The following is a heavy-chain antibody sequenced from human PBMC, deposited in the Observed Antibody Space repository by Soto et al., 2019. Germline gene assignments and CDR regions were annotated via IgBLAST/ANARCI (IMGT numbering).Heavy chain of an antibody. CDR3: AREIVVVPAAQEKAHNWFDP. V-gene: IGHV4-30-4*01. CDR2: IYYSGST. J-gene: IGHJ5*02. D-gene: IGHD2-2*01. CDR1: AGSISSGDYY. Sequence: SETLSLPCTLSAGSISSGDYYWSWIRQPPGKGLEWNGYIYYSGSTYYNPALKSRVTISVDTSKNQFSLKLSSVTAADTAVSYCAREIVVVPAAQEKAHNWFDPWGKGTLVTVSS.